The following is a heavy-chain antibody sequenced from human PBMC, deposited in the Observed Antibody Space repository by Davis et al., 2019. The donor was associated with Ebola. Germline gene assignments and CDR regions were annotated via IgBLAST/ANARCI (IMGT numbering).Heavy chain of an antibody. D-gene: IGHD6-13*01. CDR2: IWYDGSNK. Sequence: GESLKISCAASGFTFSSYGMHWVRQAPGKGLEWVAVIWYDGSNKYYADSVKGRFTISRDNSKNTLYLQMNSLRAEDTAVYYCAKYVFYSSTWYGGYYFDYWGQGTLVSVSS. CDR3: AKYVFYSSTWYGGYYFDY. J-gene: IGHJ4*02. CDR1: GFTFSSYG. V-gene: IGHV3-33*06.